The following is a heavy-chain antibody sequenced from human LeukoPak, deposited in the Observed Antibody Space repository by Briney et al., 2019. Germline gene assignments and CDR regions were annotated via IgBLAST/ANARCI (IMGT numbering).Heavy chain of an antibody. CDR2: ISSSSSYI. CDR3: AKSLAAAGLD. V-gene: IGHV3-21*01. CDR1: GFAFSSYS. D-gene: IGHD6-13*01. Sequence: PGGSLRLSCAASGFAFSSYSMNWVRQAPGKGLEWVSSISSSSSYIYYADSVKGRFTISRDNAKNSLYLQMNSLRAEDTAVYYCAKSLAAAGLDWGQGTLVTVSS. J-gene: IGHJ4*02.